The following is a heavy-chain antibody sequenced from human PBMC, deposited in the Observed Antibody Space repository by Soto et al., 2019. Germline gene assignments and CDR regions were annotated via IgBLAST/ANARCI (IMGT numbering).Heavy chain of an antibody. Sequence: QVQLVQSGAEVKKPGASVKVSCKASGYTFTSYDINWVRXXXXXGLERMGWMNPNSGNTGYAQKFQGRVTMTRNTSISTAYMXLXSLRSEDTAVYYCARTLYGDNVDYWGQGTLVTVSS. J-gene: IGHJ4*02. V-gene: IGHV1-8*01. CDR1: GYTFTSYD. D-gene: IGHD4-17*01. CDR2: MNPNSGNT. CDR3: ARTLYGDNVDY.